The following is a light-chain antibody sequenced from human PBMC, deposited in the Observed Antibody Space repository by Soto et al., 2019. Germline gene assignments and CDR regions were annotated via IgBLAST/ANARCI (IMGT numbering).Light chain of an antibody. CDR2: WAS. V-gene: IGKV4-1*01. J-gene: IGKJ5*01. Sequence: DIVMTQSPDSLAVSLGERATINCKSSQSALYTSNNKNYISWYQQKSGQPPKLLIYWASTRESGVPDRFSGGGCGTDFTLTISSLQAEDVAVYYCQQYNSVPITFGQGTRLEIK. CDR1: QSALYTSNNKNY. CDR3: QQYNSVPIT.